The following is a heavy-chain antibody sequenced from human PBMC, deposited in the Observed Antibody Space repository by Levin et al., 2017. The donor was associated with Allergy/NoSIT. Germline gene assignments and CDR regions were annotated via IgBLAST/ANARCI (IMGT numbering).Heavy chain of an antibody. J-gene: IGHJ3*02. CDR3: ARDPDDYGDYGGVGGAFDS. Sequence: PSETLSLTCTASGGPISSYYWSWIRQPPGKGLEWIGYIYYRGSTNYNPSPKSRVTISVDTSKNQFSLMLSSVTAADKAVCYCARDPDDYGDYGGVGGAFDSWGQGTMVAVSS. CDR1: GGPISSYY. D-gene: IGHD4-17*01. V-gene: IGHV4-59*01. CDR2: IYYRGST.